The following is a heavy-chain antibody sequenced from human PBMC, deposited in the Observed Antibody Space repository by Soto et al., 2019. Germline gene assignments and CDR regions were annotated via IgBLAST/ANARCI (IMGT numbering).Heavy chain of an antibody. CDR3: ARTHSGSYCSVFNY. CDR1: NFSISSGYY. Sequence: SETLSLTCVVSNFSISSGYYWGWIRQSPGKGLEWIASIYRSGTTSYNPSLKSRVTISVDPSKNQFSLMLTAVTAADTAVYYCARTHSGSYCSVFNYWGRGSLVTVS. CDR2: IYRSGTT. D-gene: IGHD1-26*01. V-gene: IGHV4-38-2*01. J-gene: IGHJ4*02.